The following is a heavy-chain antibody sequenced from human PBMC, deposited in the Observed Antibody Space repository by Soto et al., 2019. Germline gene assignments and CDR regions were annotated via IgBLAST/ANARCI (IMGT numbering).Heavy chain of an antibody. CDR1: GGSFSGYY. D-gene: IGHD3-3*01. Sequence: SEPLSLPCAVYGGSFSGYYWSWIRQPPGKGLEWIGEINHSGSTNYNPSLKSRVTISVDTSKNQFSLKLSSVTAADTAVYYCARVYYDFWSGYYFYYGMDVWGQGTTVTVSS. V-gene: IGHV4-34*01. CDR3: ARVYYDFWSGYYFYYGMDV. CDR2: INHSGST. J-gene: IGHJ6*02.